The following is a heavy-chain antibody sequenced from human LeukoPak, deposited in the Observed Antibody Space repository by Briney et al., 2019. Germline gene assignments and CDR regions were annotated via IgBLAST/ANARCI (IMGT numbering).Heavy chain of an antibody. Sequence: PETLSLTCTVSGGSISSYYWSWIRQPPGKGLEWIGYIYYSGSTNYNPSLKSRVTISVDTSKNQFSLKLSSVTAADTAVYYCARGPYSSGWYVSDYWGQGTLVTVSS. J-gene: IGHJ4*02. D-gene: IGHD6-19*01. CDR3: ARGPYSSGWYVSDY. CDR1: GGSISSYY. CDR2: IYYSGST. V-gene: IGHV4-59*01.